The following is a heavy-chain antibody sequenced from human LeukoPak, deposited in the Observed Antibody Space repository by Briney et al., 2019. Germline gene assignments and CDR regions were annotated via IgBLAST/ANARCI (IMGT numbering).Heavy chain of an antibody. CDR2: INPSGGST. J-gene: IGHJ4*02. CDR3: ARGYSSGYYYGSYFDY. Sequence: ASVKVSCKASGYTFTGYYMHWVRQAPGQGLEWMGIINPSGGSTSYAQKFQGRVTMTRDTSTSTVYMELSSLRSEDTAVYYCARGYSSGYYYGSYFDYWGQGTLVTVSS. CDR1: GYTFTGYY. D-gene: IGHD3-22*01. V-gene: IGHV1-46*03.